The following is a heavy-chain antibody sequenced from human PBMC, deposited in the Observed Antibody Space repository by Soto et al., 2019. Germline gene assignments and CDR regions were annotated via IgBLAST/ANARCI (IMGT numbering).Heavy chain of an antibody. V-gene: IGHV4-34*01. CDR2: INHSGSI. CDR1: GGSFSGYY. J-gene: IGHJ6*02. CDR3: ARAGTSYGYSSYYGMDV. Sequence: SETLSLTCAVYGGSFSGYYWSWIRQPPGKGLEWIGEINHSGSINYNPSLKSRVTISVDTSKNQFSLKLSSVTAADTAVYYCARAGTSYGYSSYYGMDVWGQGTTVTVSS. D-gene: IGHD5-18*01.